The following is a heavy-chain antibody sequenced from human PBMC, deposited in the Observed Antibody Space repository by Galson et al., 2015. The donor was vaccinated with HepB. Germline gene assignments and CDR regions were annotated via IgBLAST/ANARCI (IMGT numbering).Heavy chain of an antibody. Sequence: SLRLSCAASGFSFSEYYMTWIRQSPGKGLEWVVYIGSSSSYTNYLDSVKGRFTISRDNGKKSLYLQMNRLRVEDTAVYYCARDMRDWGSFGVPIKGGGNHYGMDVWGQGTTVTVSS. CDR1: GFSFSEYY. CDR2: IGSSSSYT. J-gene: IGHJ6*02. CDR3: ARDMRDWGSFGVPIKGGGNHYGMDV. D-gene: IGHD3-3*01. V-gene: IGHV3-11*05.